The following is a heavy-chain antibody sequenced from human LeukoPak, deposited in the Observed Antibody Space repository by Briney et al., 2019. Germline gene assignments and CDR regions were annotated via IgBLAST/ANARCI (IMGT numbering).Heavy chain of an antibody. Sequence: GGSVSPPCAPCGLSFSSYAMSWVGQAPGQGLGGVSAVSGSSGDTYYAASVQGRFPIASGNFKDTVLLQMNSLRAEDTAGYYCAKVGLSEMEWLLYSDHWGQGTLVTVSS. CDR2: VSGSSGDT. CDR3: AKVGLSEMEWLLYSDH. V-gene: IGHV3-23*01. CDR1: GLSFSSYA. J-gene: IGHJ4*02. D-gene: IGHD3-3*01.